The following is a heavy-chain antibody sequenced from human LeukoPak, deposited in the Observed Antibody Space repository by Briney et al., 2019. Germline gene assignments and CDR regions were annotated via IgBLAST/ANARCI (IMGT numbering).Heavy chain of an antibody. D-gene: IGHD1-26*01. CDR1: GFTFSSYA. CDR2: INGGGGST. Sequence: GGSLRLSCAASGFTFSSYAMSWVRQAPGKGLDWVSSINGGGGSTYYADSVKGRFTISRDNARNSLYLQMNSLRAEDTAVYYCARGGVGVTLISWSDYWGQGTLVTVSS. CDR3: ARGGVGVTLISWSDY. V-gene: IGHV3-23*01. J-gene: IGHJ4*02.